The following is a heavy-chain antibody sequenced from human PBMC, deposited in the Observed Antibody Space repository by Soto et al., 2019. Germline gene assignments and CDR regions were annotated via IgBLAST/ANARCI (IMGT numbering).Heavy chain of an antibody. V-gene: IGHV4-34*01. J-gene: IGHJ5*02. CDR1: GGSFSGYY. D-gene: IGHD3-3*01. CDR3: ARVHDFWSGYYRRSNWFDP. CDR2: INHSGST. Sequence: PSETLSLTCAVYGGSFSGYYWSWIRQPPGKGLEWIGEINHSGSTNYNPSLKSRVTISVDTSKNQFSLKLSSVTAADTAVYYCARVHDFWSGYYRRSNWFDPWGQGTLVTVS.